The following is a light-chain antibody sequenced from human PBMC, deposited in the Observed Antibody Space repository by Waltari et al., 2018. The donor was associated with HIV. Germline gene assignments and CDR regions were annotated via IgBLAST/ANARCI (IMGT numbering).Light chain of an antibody. CDR3: QQYDSSPRS. Sequence: EVVLTQSPGTLSLSPGDRATLSCRASQRVRSSYLAWFQQKPGRAPRLLIYGASTRATGIPNRFSGSESGTDFTLTISRLEPEDFAVYYCQQYDSSPRSFGQGTKVEI. CDR2: GAS. J-gene: IGKJ1*01. V-gene: IGKV3-20*01. CDR1: QRVRSSY.